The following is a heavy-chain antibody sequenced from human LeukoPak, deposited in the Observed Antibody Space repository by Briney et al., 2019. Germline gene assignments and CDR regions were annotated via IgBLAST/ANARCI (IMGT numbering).Heavy chain of an antibody. J-gene: IGHJ4*02. CDR3: AKFSRPRGYCSGGSCPNIDY. CDR2: ISGSGGST. CDR1: GFTFSGSA. Sequence: GGSLRLSCAASGFTFSGSAMHWVRQAPGKGLEWVSAISGSGGSTYYADSVKGRFTISRDNSKNTLYLQMNSLRAEDTAVYYCAKFSRPRGYCSGGSCPNIDYWGQGTLVTVSS. V-gene: IGHV3-23*01. D-gene: IGHD2-15*01.